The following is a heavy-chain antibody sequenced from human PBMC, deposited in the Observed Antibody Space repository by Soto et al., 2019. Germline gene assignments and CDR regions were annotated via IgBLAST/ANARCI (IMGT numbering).Heavy chain of an antibody. D-gene: IGHD6-19*01. CDR2: TYHIWSP. V-gene: IGHV4-31*03. CDR3: VRDRALDSSGHWFDT. CDR1: GRPVSSGGYY. J-gene: IGHJ5*02. Sequence: QVQLQESGPGLVKPSQTLSPTCTVSGRPVSSGGYYWTWIRQQPGRGLEWIGYTYHIWSPSYTPSLENRLTTSQDTSKNQFSLNLTSVTAADTAIYYCVRDRALDSSGHWFDTWGQGILVTVSS.